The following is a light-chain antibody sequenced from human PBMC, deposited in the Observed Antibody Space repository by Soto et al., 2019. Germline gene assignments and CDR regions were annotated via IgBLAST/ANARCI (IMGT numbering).Light chain of an antibody. CDR1: QSVSSSY. CDR2: GAS. CDR3: QQYISTPGT. Sequence: EIVLTQSPGTLSLSPGERATLSCRASQSVSSSYLAWYQQKPGQAPRLLIYGASSRATGIPDRFSGSGSGTDFTLTISRLEPKDFALYYCQQYISTPGTFGQGTKVEIK. V-gene: IGKV3-20*01. J-gene: IGKJ1*01.